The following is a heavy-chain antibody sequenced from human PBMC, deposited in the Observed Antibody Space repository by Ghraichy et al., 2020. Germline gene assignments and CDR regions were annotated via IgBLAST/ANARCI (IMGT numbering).Heavy chain of an antibody. CDR1: GYTFTGYY. CDR2: INPNSGGT. V-gene: IGHV1-2*02. Sequence: ASVKVSCKASGYTFTGYYMHWVRQAPGQGLEWMGWINPNSGGTNYAQKFQGRVTMTRDTSISTAYMELSRLRSDDTAVYYCARVGMGYDFWSGYLNYFDYWGQGTLVTVSS. CDR3: ARVGMGYDFWSGYLNYFDY. D-gene: IGHD3-3*01. J-gene: IGHJ4*02.